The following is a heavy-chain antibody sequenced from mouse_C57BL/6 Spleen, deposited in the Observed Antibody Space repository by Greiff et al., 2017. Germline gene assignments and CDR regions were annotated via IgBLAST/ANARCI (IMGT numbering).Heavy chain of an antibody. CDR2: IDPENGDT. Sequence: EVKLMESGAELVRPGASVKLSCTASGFNIKDDYMHWVKQRPEQGLEWIGWIDPENGDTEYASKFQGKATITADTSSNTAYLQLSSLTSEDTAVYYCTTTYYGSRAYWGQGTLVTVSA. D-gene: IGHD1-1*01. J-gene: IGHJ3*01. CDR3: TTTYYGSRAY. CDR1: GFNIKDDY. V-gene: IGHV14-4*01.